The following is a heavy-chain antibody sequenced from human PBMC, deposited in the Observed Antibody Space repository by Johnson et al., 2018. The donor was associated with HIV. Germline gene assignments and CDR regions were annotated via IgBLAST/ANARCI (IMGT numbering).Heavy chain of an antibody. CDR2: IKQDEVNK. Sequence: MLLVESGGGLVQPGGSLRLSCAASGFTFSSYCMSWVRLAPGKGLEWVANIKQDEVNKYYVDSVKGRFTISRDNAKNSLYLQMNTLRSEDTAVYYCARVRWQIQSVDVFDIWGQGTMVTVSS. D-gene: IGHD5-24*01. CDR1: GFTFSSYC. J-gene: IGHJ3*02. CDR3: ARVRWQIQSVDVFDI. V-gene: IGHV3-7*01.